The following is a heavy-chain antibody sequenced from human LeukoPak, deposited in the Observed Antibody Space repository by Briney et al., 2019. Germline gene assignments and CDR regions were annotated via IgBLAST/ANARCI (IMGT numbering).Heavy chain of an antibody. CDR2: IYYSGTT. V-gene: IGHV4-59*01. Sequence: PSETLSLTCSGYGVSISCYHWSWLRQPPGKGREWIVYIYYSGTTNYNPALKSRVTISVATSKNQCSLKLSSVTAADTAVYYCARGVYIAAVQYAWGGQGTVVTVSS. CDR1: GVSISCYH. J-gene: IGHJ1*01. D-gene: IGHD6-25*01. CDR3: ARGVYIAAVQYAW.